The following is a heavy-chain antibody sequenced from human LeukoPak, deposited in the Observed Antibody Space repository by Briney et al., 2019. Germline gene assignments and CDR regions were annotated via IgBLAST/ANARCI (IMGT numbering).Heavy chain of an antibody. J-gene: IGHJ4*02. CDR3: ATQEVGAAPFDY. CDR2: INHSGST. Sequence: PSETLSLTCAVYGGSFSGYYWSWIRQPPGKGLEWIGEINHSGSTNYNPSLKSRVTISVDTSKNQFSLKLSSVTAADTAVYYCATQEVGAAPFDYWGQGTLVTVSS. V-gene: IGHV4-34*01. CDR1: GGSFSGYY. D-gene: IGHD2-15*01.